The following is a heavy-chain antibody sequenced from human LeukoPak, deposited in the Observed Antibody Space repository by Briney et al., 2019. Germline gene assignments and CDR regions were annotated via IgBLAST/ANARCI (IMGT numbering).Heavy chain of an antibody. V-gene: IGHV3-48*02. CDR1: GFTFTSKD. Sequence: GGSLRLSCATSGFTFTSKDMNWFRQAPGKGLEWVSYISRSGTTINADSVRGRFTVSRDNARNSLFLQLSSLREEDTAVYYCGMSAMRGQGTLVTVSS. J-gene: IGHJ4*02. CDR3: GMSAM. CDR2: ISRSGTT.